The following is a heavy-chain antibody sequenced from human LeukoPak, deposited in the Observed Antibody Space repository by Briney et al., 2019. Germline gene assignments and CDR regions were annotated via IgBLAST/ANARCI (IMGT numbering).Heavy chain of an antibody. CDR1: GFTFSSYG. J-gene: IGHJ5*02. CDR2: IRYDGSNK. CDR3: ARESQTWFDP. Sequence: PGGSLRLSCAASGFTFSSYGMHWVRQAPGKGLEWVAFIRYDGSNKYYADSVKGRFTISRDNAKNSLYLQMNSLRAEDTAVYYCARESQTWFDPWGQGTLVTVSS. V-gene: IGHV3-30*02.